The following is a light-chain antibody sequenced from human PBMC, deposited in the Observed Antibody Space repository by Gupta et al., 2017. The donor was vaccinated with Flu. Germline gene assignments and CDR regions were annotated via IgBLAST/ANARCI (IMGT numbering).Light chain of an antibody. Sequence: VIISCSGSSCNIGVNTVNWYLQLPGTAPNLLIQSNYQPPSGVPGRFSASKCGTSASLAISGLESEDAADYYCAAWDDSLNGWVFGGGTKLTVL. CDR3: AAWDDSLNGWV. V-gene: IGLV1-44*01. J-gene: IGLJ3*02. CDR2: SNY. CDR1: SCNIGVNT.